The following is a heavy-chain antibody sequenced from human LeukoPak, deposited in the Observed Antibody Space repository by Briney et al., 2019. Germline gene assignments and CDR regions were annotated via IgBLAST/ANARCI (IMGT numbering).Heavy chain of an antibody. CDR1: GYTFTGYY. D-gene: IGHD5-18*01. Sequence: ASVKVSCKASGYTFTGYYMHWVRAAPGQGLEWMGWINPNSGGTNYPQKFQGRVTMTRDTSISTAYMELSRLRSDDTAVYYCARVPDTAMVPYYFDSWGQGTLVTVSS. V-gene: IGHV1-2*02. CDR2: INPNSGGT. CDR3: ARVPDTAMVPYYFDS. J-gene: IGHJ4*02.